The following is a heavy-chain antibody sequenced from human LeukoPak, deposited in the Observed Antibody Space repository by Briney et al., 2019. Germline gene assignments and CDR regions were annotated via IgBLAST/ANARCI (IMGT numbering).Heavy chain of an antibody. CDR3: ARALLGYCSSTSCRRGATTPVLMDV. CDR2: ISAYNGNT. V-gene: IGHV1-18*01. Sequence: GASVKVSCKASGYTFTSYGISWVRQAPGQGLEWMGWISAYNGNTNYAQKLQGRVTMTTDTSTSTAYMELGSLRSDDTAVYYCARALLGYCSSTSCRRGATTPVLMDVWGKGTTVTVSS. CDR1: GYTFTSYG. D-gene: IGHD2-2*01. J-gene: IGHJ6*03.